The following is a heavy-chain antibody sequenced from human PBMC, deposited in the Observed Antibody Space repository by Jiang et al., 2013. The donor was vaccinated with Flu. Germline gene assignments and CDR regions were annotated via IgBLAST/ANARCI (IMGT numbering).Heavy chain of an antibody. D-gene: IGHD3-10*01. Sequence: SLTCTVSGGSISSYYCSWVRQPPGKGLEWIGYSYYSGSTNYNPSLKSRVTIAVDTSKNQFSLKLTSVTAADTAVYYCASLYGSGSPYDYWGQGTLVTVSS. J-gene: IGHJ4*02. CDR2: SYYSGST. V-gene: IGHV4-59*01. CDR3: ASLYGSGSPYDY. CDR1: GGSISSYY.